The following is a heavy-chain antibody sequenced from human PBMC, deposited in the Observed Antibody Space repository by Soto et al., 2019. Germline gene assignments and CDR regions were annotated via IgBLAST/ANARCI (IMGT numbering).Heavy chain of an antibody. Sequence: PGGSLRLSCAASGFTFSSYGMHWVRQAPGKGLEWVAVISYDGSNIYYADSVKGRFTISRDNSKNTLYLHMNSLRAEDTAVYYCAKGAAAAGLYYYYGMDVWGQGTTVTV. CDR2: ISYDGSNI. CDR1: GFTFSSYG. CDR3: AKGAAAAGLYYYYGMDV. D-gene: IGHD6-13*01. V-gene: IGHV3-30*18. J-gene: IGHJ6*02.